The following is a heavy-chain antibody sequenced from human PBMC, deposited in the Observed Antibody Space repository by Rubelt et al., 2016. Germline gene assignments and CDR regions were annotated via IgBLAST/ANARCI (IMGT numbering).Heavy chain of an antibody. CDR3: ARFRCGGSCRPPNFYYYYGMDV. Sequence: QVQLQQWGAGLLKPSETLSLTCAVYGGSFSGYYWSWIRQPPGKGLEWIGEINHSGSTNYNPSLKSRVTISRATSKNQFSPKLGSVTAADTAVYYCARFRCGGSCRPPNFYYYYGMDVWGQGTTVTVSS. J-gene: IGHJ6*02. CDR1: GGSFSGYY. V-gene: IGHV4-34*01. D-gene: IGHD2-15*01. CDR2: INHSGST.